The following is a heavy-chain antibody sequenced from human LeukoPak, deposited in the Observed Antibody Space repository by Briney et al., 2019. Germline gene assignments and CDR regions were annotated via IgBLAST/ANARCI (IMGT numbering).Heavy chain of an antibody. J-gene: IGHJ3*02. V-gene: IGHV6-1*01. Sequence: SQTLSLTCAISGDSVSSNSAAWNWIRRSPSRGLEWLGRTYYRSKWYNDYAVSVKSRITINPDTSKNQFSLQLNSVTPEDTAVYYCARELYYYDSSGYPPLEAFDIWGQGTMVTVSS. CDR3: ARELYYYDSSGYPPLEAFDI. D-gene: IGHD3-22*01. CDR1: GDSVSSNSAA. CDR2: TYYRSKWYN.